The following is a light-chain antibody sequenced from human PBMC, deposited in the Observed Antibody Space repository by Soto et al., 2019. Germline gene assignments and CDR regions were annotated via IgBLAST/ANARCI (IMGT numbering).Light chain of an antibody. CDR3: QQCIHWPFT. CDR2: DAS. CDR1: QNIGNY. V-gene: IGKV3-11*01. J-gene: IGKJ3*01. Sequence: VLTQSPATLSLPPGQRATLSCRASQNIGNYLAWYQQKPGQAPRLLIFDASNRATGIPARFTGSGSGTDFTLTISSLEPEDFAVSYCQQCIHWPFTFGPGTKVDIK.